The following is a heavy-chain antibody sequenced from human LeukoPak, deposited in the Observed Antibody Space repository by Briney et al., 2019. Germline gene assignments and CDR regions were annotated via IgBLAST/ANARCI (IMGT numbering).Heavy chain of an antibody. D-gene: IGHD6-13*01. J-gene: IGHJ5*02. CDR2: IYYSGST. V-gene: IGHV4-59*01. CDR3: AREYSCSWYVGWFDP. CDR1: GGSISSYY. Sequence: SETLSLTCTVSGGSISSYYWSWIRQPPGKGLEWIGYIYYSGSTNYNPSLKSRVTISVDTSKNQFSLKLSSVTAADTAVYYCAREYSCSWYVGWFDPWGQGTLVTVSS.